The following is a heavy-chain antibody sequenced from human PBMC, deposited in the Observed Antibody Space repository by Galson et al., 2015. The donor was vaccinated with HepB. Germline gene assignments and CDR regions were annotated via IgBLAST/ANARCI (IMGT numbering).Heavy chain of an antibody. CDR1: GFTFSSYG. D-gene: IGHD6-19*01. J-gene: IGHJ4*02. CDR2: IWYDGSNK. V-gene: IGHV3-33*01. CDR3: ARERDSSGWYFDY. Sequence: SLRLSCAASGFTFSSYGMHWVRQAPGKGLEWVAVIWYDGSNKYYADSVKGRFTISRDNSKNTLYLQMNSLRAEDTAVYYCARERDSSGWYFDYWGQGTLVTVSS.